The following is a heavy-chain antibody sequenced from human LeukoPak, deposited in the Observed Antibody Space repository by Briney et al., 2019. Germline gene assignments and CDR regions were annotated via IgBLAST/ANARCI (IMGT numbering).Heavy chain of an antibody. CDR3: ARDDSWAFDY. CDR1: GFTFNNFG. Sequence: GGSLRLSCAASGFTFNNFGMQWVRQAPGRGLEWVAYIRTSSGGIYYADSVKGRFTISTDTAKNSLYLEMNNLRDGDTAVYFCARDDSWAFDYWGQGTLVTVSS. D-gene: IGHD2-21*02. J-gene: IGHJ4*02. V-gene: IGHV3-48*02. CDR2: IRTSSGGI.